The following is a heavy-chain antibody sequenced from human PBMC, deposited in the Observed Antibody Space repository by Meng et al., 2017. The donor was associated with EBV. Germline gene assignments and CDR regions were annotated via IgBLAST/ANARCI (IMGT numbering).Heavy chain of an antibody. V-gene: IGHV1-69*01. Sequence: VQAGAEGNQPVSAVKVPCTTSGGPFRYYAISWVRQAPGGGLEWIGGFFSRLGAPNYAQKFHGSVKITADDSTSTHYMDLSSLRSEDTAIYYCACESGRGYTPDYWGQGTLVTVSS. CDR1: GGPFRYYA. CDR2: FFSRLGAP. D-gene: IGHD3-10*01. CDR3: ACESGRGYTPDY. J-gene: IGHJ4*02.